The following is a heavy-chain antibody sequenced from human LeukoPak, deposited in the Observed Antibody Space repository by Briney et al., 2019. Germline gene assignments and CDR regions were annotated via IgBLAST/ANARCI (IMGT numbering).Heavy chain of an antibody. CDR2: ISGSGGST. CDR1: GFTFSSYA. CDR3: VIVGEDGLRYFDWLPPPAEYYFDY. D-gene: IGHD3-9*01. J-gene: IGHJ4*02. V-gene: IGHV3-23*01. Sequence: TGGSLRLSCAASGFTFSSYAMSWVRQAPGKGLQYVSAISGSGGSTYYADSVKGRFTISRDNSKNTLYLQMNSLRAEDTAVYYCVIVGEDGLRYFDWLPPPAEYYFDYWGQGTLVTVSS.